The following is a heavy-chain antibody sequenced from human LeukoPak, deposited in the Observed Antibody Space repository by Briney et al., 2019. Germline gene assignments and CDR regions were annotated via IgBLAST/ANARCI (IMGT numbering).Heavy chain of an antibody. CDR2: INPKSGGA. CDR1: GYTFTSYY. Sequence: ASVKVSCKASGYTFTSYYMHWVRQAPGQGLEWMAWINPKSGGANYERRFQGRVTVTRDTSISTAYMELSRLTSDDTAVYYCSSNYDSSGYHAFDIWGQGTLVTVSS. J-gene: IGHJ3*02. D-gene: IGHD3-22*01. CDR3: SSNYDSSGYHAFDI. V-gene: IGHV1-2*02.